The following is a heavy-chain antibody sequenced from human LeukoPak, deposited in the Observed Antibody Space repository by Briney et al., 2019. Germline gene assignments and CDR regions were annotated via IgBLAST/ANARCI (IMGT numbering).Heavy chain of an antibody. Sequence: GASVKVSCTASGYTFTGYYMHWVRQAPGQGLEWMGRINPNSGGTNYAQKFQGRVTMTRDTSISTAYMELSRLRSDDTAVYYCAAGYLVSYYFDYWGQGTLVTVSS. CDR3: AAGYLVSYYFDY. CDR1: GYTFTGYY. D-gene: IGHD5/OR15-5a*01. V-gene: IGHV1-2*06. CDR2: INPNSGGT. J-gene: IGHJ4*02.